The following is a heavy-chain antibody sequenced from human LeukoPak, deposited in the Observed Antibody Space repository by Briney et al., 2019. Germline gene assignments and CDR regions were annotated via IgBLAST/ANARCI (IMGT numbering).Heavy chain of an antibody. CDR3: ARGTVTDPKTIDY. CDR1: GGSMSNYY. Sequence: SETLSLTCSVSGGSMSNYYWSWIRQAAGKGLEWIGRIYSSGSADYNPSLKSRVTISVDTSKNQFSLRLSSVTAADTAVYYCARGTVTDPKTIDYWGQGTLVTVSS. CDR2: IYSSGSA. D-gene: IGHD4-17*01. J-gene: IGHJ4*02. V-gene: IGHV4-4*07.